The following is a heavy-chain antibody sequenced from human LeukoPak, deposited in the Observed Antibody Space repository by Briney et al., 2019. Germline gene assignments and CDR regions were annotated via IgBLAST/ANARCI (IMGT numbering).Heavy chain of an antibody. Sequence: PGGSLRLCCAAFGFIFSTYEINWVRQAPGKGLEWVPYISSSGSKIYYADPVKGRFTISRDNAKNSLYLQMNSLRAEDTAVYYCARPRSDLYGMDVWGQGTTVTVSS. J-gene: IGHJ6*02. CDR3: ARPRSDLYGMDV. CDR2: ISSSGSKI. CDR1: GFIFSTYE. V-gene: IGHV3-48*03.